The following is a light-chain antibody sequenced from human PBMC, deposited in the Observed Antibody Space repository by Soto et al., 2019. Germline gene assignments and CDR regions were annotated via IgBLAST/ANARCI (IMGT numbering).Light chain of an antibody. J-gene: IGKJ5*01. CDR2: AAS. V-gene: IGKV1-6*01. Sequence: AIQMTQSPSSLSASVGDRVTITCRASQGIRDEVGWYQQRPGKAPRVLISAASSLHSGVPSRFSGSGSDTDFTLTISSLQPEDFATYFCLQDYHYPRTFGQGTRLEIK. CDR3: LQDYHYPRT. CDR1: QGIRDE.